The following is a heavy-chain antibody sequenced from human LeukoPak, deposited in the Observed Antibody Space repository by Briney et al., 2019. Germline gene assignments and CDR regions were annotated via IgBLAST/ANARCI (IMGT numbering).Heavy chain of an antibody. V-gene: IGHV3-48*03. CDR1: GFTFSSYE. CDR2: ISSSGSTI. D-gene: IGHD2-21*01. J-gene: IGHJ4*02. CDR3: ARGSDNYGGYVDY. Sequence: PGGSLRLSCAASGFTFSSYEMNWVRQAPGKGLEWVSYISSSGSTIYYVDSVKGRFTISRDNAKNSLYLQMNSLRAEDTAVYYCARGSDNYGGYVDYWGQGTLVTVSS.